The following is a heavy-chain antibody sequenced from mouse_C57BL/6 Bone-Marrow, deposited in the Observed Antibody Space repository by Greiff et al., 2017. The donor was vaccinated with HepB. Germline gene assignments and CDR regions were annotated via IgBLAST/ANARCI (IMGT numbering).Heavy chain of an antibody. CDR3: AREGYYGRDWYFDV. CDR1: GYSITSGYY. CDR2: ISYDGSN. V-gene: IGHV3-6*01. Sequence: EVQVVESGPGLVKPSQSLSLTCSVTGYSITSGYYWNWIRQFPGNKLEWMGYISYDGSNNYNPSLKNRISITRDTSKNQFFLKLNSVTTEDTATYYCAREGYYGRDWYFDVWGTGTTVTVSS. D-gene: IGHD1-1*01. J-gene: IGHJ1*03.